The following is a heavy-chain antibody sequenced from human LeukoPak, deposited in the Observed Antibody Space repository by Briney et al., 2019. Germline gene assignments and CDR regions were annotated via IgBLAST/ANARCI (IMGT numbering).Heavy chain of an antibody. CDR3: ARDKGAGRYFDY. J-gene: IGHJ4*02. V-gene: IGHV3-33*08. D-gene: IGHD3-16*02. CDR1: GFTFSIYG. Sequence: GRSLRLSCAASGFTFSIYGMHWVRQAPGKGLEWVAVIGHDGSSQWYADSVKGQFTISRDNSQNMLYLQMNSLRVEDTAIYYCARDKGAGRYFDYWGQGILVAVSS. CDR2: IGHDGSSQ.